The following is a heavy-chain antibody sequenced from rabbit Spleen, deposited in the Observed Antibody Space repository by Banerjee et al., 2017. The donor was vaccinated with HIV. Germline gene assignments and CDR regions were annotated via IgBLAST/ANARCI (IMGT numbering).Heavy chain of an antibody. V-gene: IGHV1S7*01. CDR2: IDPVVGST. D-gene: IGHD1-1*01. CDR3: VRGASGSGYYSL. CDR1: GFDFSSYY. J-gene: IGHJ4*01. Sequence: QQLKESGGGLVQPGGSLKLSCKASGFDFSSYYITWVRQAPGKGLEWIGYIDPVVGSTSYASWVSGRFPIPRHNAQNTLYLQLNSLTPADTATYFCVRGASGSGYYSLWGPGTLVTVS.